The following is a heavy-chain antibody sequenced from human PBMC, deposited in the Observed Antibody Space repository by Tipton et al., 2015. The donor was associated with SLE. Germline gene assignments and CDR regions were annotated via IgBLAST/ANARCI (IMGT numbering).Heavy chain of an antibody. CDR2: IYYSGTT. CDR3: ACARDHWLVYHY. CDR1: GGSISSSSSY. V-gene: IGHV4-61*01. Sequence: TLSLTCTVSGGSISSSSSYWSWIRQPPGKGLEWIGYIYYSGTTNYNPSLKSRVTISVDTSKNQVSLKLSSVTAADTAVYYCACARDHWLVYHYWGQGTLVTVSS. D-gene: IGHD6-19*01. J-gene: IGHJ4*02.